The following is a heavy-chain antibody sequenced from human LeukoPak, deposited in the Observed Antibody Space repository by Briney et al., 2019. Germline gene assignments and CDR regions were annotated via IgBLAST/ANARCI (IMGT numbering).Heavy chain of an antibody. CDR3: ACPNFYDSKN. CDR2: IYYSGST. Sequence: SETLSLTCTVSGDSISSYYWSWIRQPPGKGLEWIGYIYYSGSTYNPSLKSRVTISVDTSKNQFSLKLSSVTAADTAVYYCACPNFYDSKNWGQGTLVTVSS. CDR1: GDSISSYY. D-gene: IGHD3-22*01. J-gene: IGHJ4*02. V-gene: IGHV4-59*04.